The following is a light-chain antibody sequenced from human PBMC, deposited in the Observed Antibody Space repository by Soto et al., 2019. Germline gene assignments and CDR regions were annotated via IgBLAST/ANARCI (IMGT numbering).Light chain of an antibody. CDR3: SSYTSSSTPYV. Sequence: QSVLPQPASLTGSPGQSITISCTGTSSDVGGYNYVSWYQQHPGKAPKLMIYDVSNRPSGVSNRFSGSKSGNTASLTISGLQAEDEAYYYCSSYTSSSTPYVLGTGTKVTVL. J-gene: IGLJ1*01. CDR1: SSDVGGYNY. CDR2: DVS. V-gene: IGLV2-14*01.